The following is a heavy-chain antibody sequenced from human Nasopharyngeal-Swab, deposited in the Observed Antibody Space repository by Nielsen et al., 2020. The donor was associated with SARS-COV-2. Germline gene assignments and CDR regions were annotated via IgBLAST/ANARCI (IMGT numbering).Heavy chain of an antibody. CDR2: ITPSSSYT. V-gene: IGHV3-21*05. D-gene: IGHD3/OR15-3a*01. CDR1: GFTFSSYD. CDR3: ARDGPDAYTIGHDY. J-gene: IGHJ4*02. Sequence: GESLKISCAASGFTFSSYDMTWVRQAPGKGLEWISYITPSSSYTNYADSVKGRFTISRDNAKNTLYLQMNSLRAEDTAVYYCARDGPDAYTIGHDYWGQGTLVTVSS.